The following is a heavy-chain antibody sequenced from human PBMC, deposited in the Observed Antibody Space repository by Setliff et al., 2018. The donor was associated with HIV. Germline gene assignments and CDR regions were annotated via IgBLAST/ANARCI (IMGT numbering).Heavy chain of an antibody. J-gene: IGHJ6*03. CDR1: GFTFSDYY. Sequence: GGSLRLSCAASGFTFSDYYMSWIRQAPGKGLEWGSYISSSGSTIYYADSVKGRFTISRDNAKNSLYLQMNSLRAEDTAVYYCARDKDYYDYSGYYYIYYYMDVWGKGTTVTVSS. V-gene: IGHV3-11*04. CDR3: ARDKDYYDYSGYYYIYYYMDV. D-gene: IGHD3-22*01. CDR2: ISSSGSTI.